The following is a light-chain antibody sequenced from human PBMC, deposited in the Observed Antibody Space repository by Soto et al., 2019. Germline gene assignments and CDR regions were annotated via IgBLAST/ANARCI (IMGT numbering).Light chain of an antibody. Sequence: QSALTQPPSASRSPGQSITISCTGTSSDVGGYNYVSWYQQHPGKAPKLMIYEVSKRPSGVSDRFSGSKSGNTASLTVSGLQAEEEADYYCSSYAGSNNYIFGTGTKLTVL. CDR2: EVS. V-gene: IGLV2-8*02. CDR1: SSDVGGYNY. CDR3: SSYAGSNNYI. J-gene: IGLJ1*01.